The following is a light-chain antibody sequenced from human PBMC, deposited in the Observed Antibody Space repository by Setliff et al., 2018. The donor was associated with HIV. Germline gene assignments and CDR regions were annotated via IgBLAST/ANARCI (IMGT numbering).Light chain of an antibody. V-gene: IGLV2-14*03. CDR1: SSDVGGYNF. Sequence: QSALTQPASVSGSPGQSITISCTGTSSDVGGYNFVAWYQQHTGKAPKLLIYDVTNRPSGVSNRFSGSKSGNTASLTISGLQAEDEADYYCNSFTGSSTLVFGGGTKVTVL. CDR2: DVT. CDR3: NSFTGSSTLV. J-gene: IGLJ3*02.